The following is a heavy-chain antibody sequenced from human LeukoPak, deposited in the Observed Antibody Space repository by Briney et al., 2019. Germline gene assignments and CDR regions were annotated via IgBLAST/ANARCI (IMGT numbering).Heavy chain of an antibody. D-gene: IGHD2-8*01. CDR1: GFTFDDYG. J-gene: IGHJ4*02. V-gene: IGHV3-20*04. CDR2: INRNGDNT. Sequence: PGGSLRLSCEASGFTFDDYGMSWVRQVPGKGLEWVSGINRNGDNTDYADSVKGRFTISRDNAKTSHFLQMNSLRVEDTAFYYCARGFRNGPFDCWGQGTLVTVSS. CDR3: ARGFRNGPFDC.